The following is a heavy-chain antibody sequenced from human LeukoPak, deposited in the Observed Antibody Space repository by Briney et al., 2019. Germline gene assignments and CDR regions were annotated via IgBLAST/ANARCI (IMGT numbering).Heavy chain of an antibody. CDR2: VNHSGST. J-gene: IGHJ5*02. CDR3: ARGGNIWSGLSGRNWFDP. D-gene: IGHD3-3*01. V-gene: IGHV4-34*01. Sequence: KPSETLSLTCAVYGGSFRGYYWSWIRQPPGTGLEWIGGVNHSGSTNYNPSLKSRVTISGDTSNNQFSLRLSSVTAADTAVYYCARGGNIWSGLSGRNWFDPWGQGTLVTVSS. CDR1: GGSFRGYY.